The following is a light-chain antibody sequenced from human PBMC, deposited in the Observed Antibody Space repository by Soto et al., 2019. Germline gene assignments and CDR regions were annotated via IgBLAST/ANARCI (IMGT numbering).Light chain of an antibody. Sequence: MKLTNSPSSLSACVGDRVSITCRASQGISRSLAWWQQKPGKAPKLLIYDASSLESGVPPRFSGGGSGTEFTVTISSLQSEEFAIYYCQQYDIGPPYTLGQGTKVDI. J-gene: IGKJ2*01. CDR1: QGISRS. V-gene: IGKV1-13*02. CDR2: DAS. CDR3: QQYDIGPPYT.